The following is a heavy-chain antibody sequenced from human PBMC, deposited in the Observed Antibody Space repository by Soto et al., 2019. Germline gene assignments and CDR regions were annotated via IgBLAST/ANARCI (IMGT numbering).Heavy chain of an antibody. Sequence: ASVKVSCKASGYTFTSYGISWVRQAPGQGLEWMGWISAYNGNTNYAQKVQGRVTMTRDTSASTAYMELSSLRSEDTAVYYCARDLAFDIWGRGTMVTVSS. CDR3: ARDLAFDI. CDR2: ISAYNGNT. V-gene: IGHV1-18*01. CDR1: GYTFTSYG. J-gene: IGHJ3*02.